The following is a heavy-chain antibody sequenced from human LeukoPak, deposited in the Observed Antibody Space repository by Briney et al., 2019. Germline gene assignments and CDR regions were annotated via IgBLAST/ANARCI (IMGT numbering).Heavy chain of an antibody. V-gene: IGHV1-2*02. D-gene: IGHD5-12*01. CDR1: GYTFTGYY. Sequence: ASVKVSCKASGYTFTGYYMHWVRQAPGQGLEWMGWINPNSGGTNYAQKFQGRVTMTRDTSISTAYMELSRLRSDDTAVYYCARVSPYSGYDYLDHWGQGTLVTVSS. J-gene: IGHJ4*02. CDR3: ARVSPYSGYDYLDH. CDR2: INPNSGGT.